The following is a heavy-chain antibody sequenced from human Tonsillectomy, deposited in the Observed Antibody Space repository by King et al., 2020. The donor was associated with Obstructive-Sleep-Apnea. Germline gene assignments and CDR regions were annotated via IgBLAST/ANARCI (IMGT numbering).Heavy chain of an antibody. CDR1: GGSFSGYY. J-gene: IGHJ6*02. CDR3: AREGEVLLWFGELGMDV. D-gene: IGHD3-10*01. Sequence: HVQLPQWGAGLLKPSETLSLTCAVYGGSFSGYYWSWIRQPPGKGLEWIGEINHSGSTNYNPSLKSRVTISVDTSKNQFSLKLSSVTAADTAVYYCAREGEVLLWFGELGMDVWGQGTTVTVSS. CDR2: INHSGST. V-gene: IGHV4-34*01.